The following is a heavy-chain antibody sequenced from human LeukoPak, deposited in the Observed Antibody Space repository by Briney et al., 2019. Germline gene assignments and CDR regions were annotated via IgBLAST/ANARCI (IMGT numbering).Heavy chain of an antibody. Sequence: PGGPLRLSCTASGFTFVDYAMSWVPQAPGEGRGGVGFVTSKAYGETTESAATVRGRFTISRGDSRRGAYLQMNSLRTEDTAVYYCFGDGSKNNYDMDVWGLGTTVAVSS. J-gene: IGHJ6*02. V-gene: IGHV3-49*04. D-gene: IGHD2-15*01. CDR3: FGDGSKNNYDMDV. CDR1: GFTFVDYA. CDR2: VTSKAYGETT.